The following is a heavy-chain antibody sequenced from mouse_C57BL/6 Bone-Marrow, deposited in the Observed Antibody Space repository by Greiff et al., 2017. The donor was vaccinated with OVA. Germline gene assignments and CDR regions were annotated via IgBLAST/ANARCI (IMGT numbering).Heavy chain of an antibody. CDR1: GYTFTSYW. J-gene: IGHJ4*01. CDR3: VIPRGYYAMDY. V-gene: IGHV1-69*01. Sequence: QVQLQQPGTELVKPGASVKLSCKASGYTFTSYWMHWVKQRPGQGLEWIGEIDPSDSYTNYNQKFKGKSTLTVDKSSSTAYMQLSSLTSEDSAVYYCVIPRGYYAMDYWGQGTSVTVSS. CDR2: IDPSDSYT.